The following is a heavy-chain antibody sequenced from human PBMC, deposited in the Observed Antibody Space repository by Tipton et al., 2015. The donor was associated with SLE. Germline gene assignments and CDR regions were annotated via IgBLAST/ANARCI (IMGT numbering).Heavy chain of an antibody. J-gene: IGHJ4*02. CDR3: ASPGITGTGDY. D-gene: IGHD1-20*01. CDR2: ISVSGSNI. Sequence: GSLRLSCAASGFTFSDHYMNWIRQAPGKGLEWISYISVSGSNIHYADSVKGRFTISRDNAEKSLYLQMSSLRAEDTAVYYCASPGITGTGDYWGQGTLVTVSS. CDR1: GFTFSDHY. V-gene: IGHV3-11*04.